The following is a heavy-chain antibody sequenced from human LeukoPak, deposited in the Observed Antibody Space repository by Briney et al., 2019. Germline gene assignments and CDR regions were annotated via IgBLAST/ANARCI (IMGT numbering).Heavy chain of an antibody. J-gene: IGHJ4*02. V-gene: IGHV3-23*01. CDR3: AKDGQLWPSSDY. Sequence: GGSLRLSCAASGFTFSSYAMSWVRQAPGKGLEWVSAISGSGGSTYYADSVKGRFTISRDNSKNTLYLQMNSLRAENTAVYYCAKDGQLWPSSDYWGQGTLVTVSS. CDR1: GFTFSSYA. CDR2: ISGSGGST. D-gene: IGHD5-18*01.